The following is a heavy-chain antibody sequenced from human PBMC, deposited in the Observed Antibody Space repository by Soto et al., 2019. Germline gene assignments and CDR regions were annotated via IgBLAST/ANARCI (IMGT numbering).Heavy chain of an antibody. CDR2: IKHSGST. V-gene: IGHV4-34*01. CDR3: ARGFEAVAVFSVGQPYYYYMDV. CDR1: GGSFSGYY. J-gene: IGHJ6*03. Sequence: QVQLQQWGAGLLKPSETLSLTCAVYGGSFSGYYWSWIRQPPGKGLECIGEIKHSGSTNYNPSLKSRVTISVDTSKNQFSLKLSSVTAADTAVYYCARGFEAVAVFSVGQPYYYYMDVWGKGTTVTVSS. D-gene: IGHD6-19*01.